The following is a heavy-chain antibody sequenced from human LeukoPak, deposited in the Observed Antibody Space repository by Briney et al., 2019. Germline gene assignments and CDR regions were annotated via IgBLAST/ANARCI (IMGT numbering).Heavy chain of an antibody. CDR2: IYYSGST. CDR1: GGSISSYY. V-gene: IGHV4-59*01. CDR3: ARAVGSFAVTATKGYYYGMDV. D-gene: IGHD2-21*02. J-gene: IGHJ6*02. Sequence: SETLSLTCTVSGGSISSYYWSWIRQPPGKGLEWIGYIYYSGSTNCNPSLKSRVTISVDTSKNQFSLKLSSVTAADTAVYYCARAVGSFAVTATKGYYYGMDVWGQGTTVTVSS.